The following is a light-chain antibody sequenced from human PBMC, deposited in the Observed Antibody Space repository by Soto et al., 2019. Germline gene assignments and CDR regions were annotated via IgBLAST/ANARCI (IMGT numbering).Light chain of an antibody. V-gene: IGKV1-33*01. J-gene: IGKJ5*01. Sequence: DIQMAQSPSSLSVSVGDRVTITSQASHDITNFLNWYQQKPGKAPKILIYDVSKLETGVPSRFSGSGSGTDLTLTISSLQPEDIATYFCQKYDDLPITCGQGTRLEIK. CDR3: QKYDDLPIT. CDR1: HDITNF. CDR2: DVS.